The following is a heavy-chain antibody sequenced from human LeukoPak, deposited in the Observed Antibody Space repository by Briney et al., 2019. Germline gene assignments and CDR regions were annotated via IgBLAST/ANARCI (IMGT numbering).Heavy chain of an antibody. J-gene: IGHJ3*02. CDR1: GYTFTSYG. CDR3: ARVKHGFWSGYSPRGAFDI. CDR2: ISAYNGNT. V-gene: IGHV1-18*01. D-gene: IGHD3-3*01. Sequence: GASVKVSCKASGYTFTSYGISWVRQAPGQGLEWMGWISAYNGNTSYAQKLQGRVTMTTGTSTSTAYMELRSLRSDDTAVYYCARVKHGFWSGYSPRGAFDIWGQGTMVTVSS.